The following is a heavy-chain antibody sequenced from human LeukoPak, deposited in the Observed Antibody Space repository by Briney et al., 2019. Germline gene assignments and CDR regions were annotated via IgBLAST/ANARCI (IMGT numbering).Heavy chain of an antibody. CDR1: GGSVSSYY. V-gene: IGHV4-59*08. J-gene: IGHJ4*02. CDR3: ARHSEYQLTYGDYFDY. CDR2: IYYSGST. Sequence: SETLSLTCTVSGGSVSSYYWSWIRQPPGKGLEWIGYIYYSGSTNYNPALKSRVTISVDTSKNQFSLKLSSVTAADTAVYYCARHSEYQLTYGDYFDYWGQGTLVTVSS. D-gene: IGHD2-2*01.